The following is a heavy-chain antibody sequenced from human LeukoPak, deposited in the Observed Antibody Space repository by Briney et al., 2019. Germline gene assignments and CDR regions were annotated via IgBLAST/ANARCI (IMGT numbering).Heavy chain of an antibody. Sequence: SENLSLTCTVSSGSISDYYWSWIRQPPGKGLEWIGYIYYSGSTNYNPSLKSRVTILVVITKKQYSLKMCAINDAGTAFFYSRITNYSPYINSRVSILVEMSKNQYTLKMSSVTAADTAVYYCARELKVGNTGYYFDYWGQGTLVTVSS. CDR3: RITNYSPYINSRVSILVEMSKNQYTLKMSSVTAADTAVYYCARELKVGNTGYYFDY. CDR2: IYYSGST. CDR1: SGSISDYY. J-gene: IGHJ4*02. D-gene: IGHD5-24*01. V-gene: IGHV4-59*01.